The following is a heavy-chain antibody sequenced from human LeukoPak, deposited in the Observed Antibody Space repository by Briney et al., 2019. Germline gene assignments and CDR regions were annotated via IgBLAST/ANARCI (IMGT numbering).Heavy chain of an antibody. V-gene: IGHV4-4*07. CDR2: IYSSGST. D-gene: IGHD1-26*01. J-gene: IGHJ4*02. Sequence: SETLSLTCTVSGGSISSYYWSWIRQSAGKGLEWIGRIYSSGSTYYNPSLKSRVTISVDTSKNQFSLKLSSVTAADTAVYYCARGSGSYFPFDYWGQGTLVTVSS. CDR1: GGSISSYY. CDR3: ARGSGSYFPFDY.